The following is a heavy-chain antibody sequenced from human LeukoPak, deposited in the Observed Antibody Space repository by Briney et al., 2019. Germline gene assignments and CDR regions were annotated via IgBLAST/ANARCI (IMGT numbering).Heavy chain of an antibody. CDR1: GFTFTSSA. V-gene: IGHV1-58*02. Sequence: SVKVSCEASGFTFTSSAMQWVRQARGQRLEWIGWIVVGSGNTNYAQKFQERVTITRDMSTSTAYMELSSLRSEDTAVYYCAADSRFGELLFDYWGQGTLVTVSS. CDR3: AADSRFGELLFDY. D-gene: IGHD3-10*01. CDR2: IVVGSGNT. J-gene: IGHJ4*02.